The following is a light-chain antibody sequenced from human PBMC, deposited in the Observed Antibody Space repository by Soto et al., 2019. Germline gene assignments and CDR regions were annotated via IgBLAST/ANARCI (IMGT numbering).Light chain of an antibody. CDR3: QQYDISPWT. CDR2: DSS. Sequence: EIVLTQSPSSLSLSVGERATLSCRASQSLSRNDLGWYQQKPGQPPKLLIYDSSTMATGVPDRFSGSGSGTDFTLTIIRLEPEDFAVYYCQQYDISPWTFGQGTKVDI. CDR1: QSLSRND. J-gene: IGKJ1*01. V-gene: IGKV3-20*01.